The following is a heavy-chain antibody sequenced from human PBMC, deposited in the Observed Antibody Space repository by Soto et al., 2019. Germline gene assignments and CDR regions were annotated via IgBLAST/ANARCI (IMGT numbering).Heavy chain of an antibody. V-gene: IGHV1-3*01. D-gene: IGHD3-10*01. Sequence: ASVKVSCKASGYTFTSYAMHWVRQAPGQRLEWMGWINAGNGNTKYSQKFQGRVTITRDTSASTAYMELSSLRSEDTAVYYCARDPCSYFYGLGSYYIPSYYYYGMDVWGQGTTVTVSS. CDR1: GYTFTSYA. CDR3: ARDPCSYFYGLGSYYIPSYYYYGMDV. CDR2: INAGNGNT. J-gene: IGHJ6*02.